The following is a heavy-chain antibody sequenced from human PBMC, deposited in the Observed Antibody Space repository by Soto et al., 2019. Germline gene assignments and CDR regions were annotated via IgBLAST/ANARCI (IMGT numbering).Heavy chain of an antibody. Sequence: PGGSLRLSCAASGFTFRKNAMSWVRQAPGKGLEWVSAISGSGGSTYYADSVKGRFTISRDNSKNTLYLQMNSLRVEDTAVYYCAKDRSSGSPAPDYWGQGTLVTVSS. V-gene: IGHV3-23*01. J-gene: IGHJ4*02. D-gene: IGHD1-26*01. CDR2: ISGSGGST. CDR3: AKDRSSGSPAPDY. CDR1: GFTFRKNA.